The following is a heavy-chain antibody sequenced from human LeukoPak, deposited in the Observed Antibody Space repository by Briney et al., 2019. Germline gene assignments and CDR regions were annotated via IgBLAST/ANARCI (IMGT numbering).Heavy chain of an antibody. J-gene: IGHJ6*02. CDR2: ISAYNGNT. D-gene: IGHD2-2*01. CDR1: GYTFTSYG. Sequence: ASVKVSCKASGYTFTSYGISWVRQAPGQGLEWMGWISAYNGNTNYAQKLQGRVTMTTDTSTSTAYMELRSLRSDDTAVYYCARDHCSSTSCLTWGYYYYYYGMDVWGQGTTVTVSS. CDR3: ARDHCSSTSCLTWGYYYYYYGMDV. V-gene: IGHV1-18*01.